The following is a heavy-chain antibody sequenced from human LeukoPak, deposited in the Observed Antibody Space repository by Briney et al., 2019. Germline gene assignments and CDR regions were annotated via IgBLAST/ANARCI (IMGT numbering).Heavy chain of an antibody. CDR3: ARGLSSGWYYFDY. D-gene: IGHD6-19*01. J-gene: IGHJ4*02. CDR2: ISYDGSNK. V-gene: IGHV3-30*04. Sequence: PGGSLRLSCAASGFTFSSYAMHWVRQAPGKGLEWVAVISYDGSNKYYADSVKGRFTISRDNSKNTLYLQMNSLRAEDTAVYYCARGLSSGWYYFDYWGQGTLVTVSS. CDR1: GFTFSSYA.